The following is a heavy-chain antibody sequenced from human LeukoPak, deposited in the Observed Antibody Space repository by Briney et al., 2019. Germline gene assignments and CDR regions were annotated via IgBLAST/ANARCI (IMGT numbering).Heavy chain of an antibody. CDR3: ARDPLVGATTTNWFDP. J-gene: IGHJ5*02. D-gene: IGHD1-26*01. Sequence: ASAKVSCKASGGTFSSYAISWVRQAPGQGLEWMGRIIPILGIANYAQKFQGRVTITADKSTSTAYMELSSLRSEDTAVYYCARDPLVGATTTNWFDPWGQGTLVTVSS. V-gene: IGHV1-69*04. CDR2: IIPILGIA. CDR1: GGTFSSYA.